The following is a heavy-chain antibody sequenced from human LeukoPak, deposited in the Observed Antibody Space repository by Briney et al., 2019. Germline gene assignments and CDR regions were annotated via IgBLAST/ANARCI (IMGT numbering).Heavy chain of an antibody. V-gene: IGHV1-8*03. D-gene: IGHD2-2*02. Sequence: ASVKVSCKASGYTFTSYYMHWVRQAPGQGLEWMGWMNPNSGNTGYAQKFQGRVTITRNTSISTAYMELSSLRSEDTAVYYCARGLRPAAIDSYYYYYYMDVWGKGTTVTVSS. J-gene: IGHJ6*03. CDR2: MNPNSGNT. CDR3: ARGLRPAAIDSYYYYYYMDV. CDR1: GYTFTSYY.